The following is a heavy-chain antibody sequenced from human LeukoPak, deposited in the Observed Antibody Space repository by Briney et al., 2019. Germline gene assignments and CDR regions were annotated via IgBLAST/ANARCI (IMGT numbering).Heavy chain of an antibody. CDR2: ISASGGGI. CDR1: GFTFSNSA. D-gene: IGHD6-19*01. CDR3: AKADAYSSGRRYFQH. J-gene: IGHJ1*01. Sequence: PGGSLRLSCAASGFTFSNSAMSWVRQAPGKGLEWVSTISASGGGIHYADSVKGRFTVSRDNFKITLFLQMSSLRAEDTAVYYCAKADAYSSGRRYFQHWGQGTLVTVSS. V-gene: IGHV3-23*01.